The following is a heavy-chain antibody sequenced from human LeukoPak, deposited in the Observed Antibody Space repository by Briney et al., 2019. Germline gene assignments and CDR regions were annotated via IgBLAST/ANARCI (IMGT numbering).Heavy chain of an antibody. CDR1: GFTVSTNY. J-gene: IGHJ5*02. V-gene: IGHV3-66*03. Sequence: GGSLRLSCAASGFTVSTNYMSWVRQAPGKGLEWVSVIYSSGSTYYADSVKGRFTIFRDNSKNTLYLQMNSLKAEDTAVYYCARDRHYYGSGSENWFDPWGQGTLVTVSS. D-gene: IGHD3-10*01. CDR2: IYSSGST. CDR3: ARDRHYYGSGSENWFDP.